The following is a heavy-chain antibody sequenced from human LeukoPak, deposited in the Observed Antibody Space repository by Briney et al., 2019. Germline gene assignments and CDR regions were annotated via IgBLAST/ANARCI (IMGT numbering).Heavy chain of an antibody. CDR2: INHSGST. Sequence: PSETLSLTCAVYGGSFSGYYWSWIRQPPGKGLEWIGEINHSGSTNYNPSLKSRVTISVDTSKNQFSLKLSSVTAADTAVYYCARDQRGYGDYVDYWGQGTLVTVSS. V-gene: IGHV4-34*01. CDR3: ARDQRGYGDYVDY. J-gene: IGHJ4*02. D-gene: IGHD4-17*01. CDR1: GGSFSGYY.